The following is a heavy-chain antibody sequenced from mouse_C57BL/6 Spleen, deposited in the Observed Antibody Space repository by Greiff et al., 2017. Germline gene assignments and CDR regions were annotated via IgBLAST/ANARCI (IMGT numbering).Heavy chain of an antibody. CDR3: ARGPYDGHLTWFAY. CDR1: GYTFTSYW. D-gene: IGHD2-3*01. CDR2: IHPNSGST. V-gene: IGHV1-64*01. J-gene: IGHJ3*01. Sequence: VQLQQPGAELVKPGASVKLSCKASGYTFTSYWMHWVKQRPGQGLEWIGMIHPNSGSTNYNEKFKSKATLTVDKSSSTAYMQLSSLTSEDSAVYYCARGPYDGHLTWFAYWGQGTLVTVSA.